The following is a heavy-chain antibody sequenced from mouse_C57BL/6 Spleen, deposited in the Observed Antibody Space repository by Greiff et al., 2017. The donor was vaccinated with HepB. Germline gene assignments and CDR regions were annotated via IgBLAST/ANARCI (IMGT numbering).Heavy chain of an antibody. Sequence: QVQLKQSGPELVKPGASVKISCKASGYAFSSSWMNWVKQRPGKGLEWIGRIYPGDGDTNYNGKFKGKATLTADKSSSTAYMQLSSLTSEDSAVYFCAIIYYGYDRMDYWGQGTSVTVSS. V-gene: IGHV1-82*01. CDR1: GYAFSSSW. D-gene: IGHD2-2*01. CDR3: AIIYYGYDRMDY. CDR2: IYPGDGDT. J-gene: IGHJ4*01.